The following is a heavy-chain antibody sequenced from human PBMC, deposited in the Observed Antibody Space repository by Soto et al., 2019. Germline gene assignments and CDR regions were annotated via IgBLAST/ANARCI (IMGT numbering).Heavy chain of an antibody. J-gene: IGHJ6*02. CDR3: ARDRGYYGMDV. CDR2: ISSSSSYT. CDR1: GFTFSDYY. D-gene: IGHD3-10*01. V-gene: IGHV3-11*06. Sequence: GSLRLSCAASGFTFSDYYMSWIRQAPGKGLEWVSYISSSSSYTNYADSVKGRFTISRDNAKNSLYLQMNSLRAEDTAVYYCARDRGYYGMDVWGQGTTVTLSS.